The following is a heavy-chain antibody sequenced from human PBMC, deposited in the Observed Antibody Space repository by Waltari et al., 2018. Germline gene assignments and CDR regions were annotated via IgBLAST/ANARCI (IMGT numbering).Heavy chain of an antibody. Sequence: QLQLQESGPGLVKPSETLSLTCTVSGGSISSSSYYWGWIRQPPGKGLEWIGSIYYSGSTYYNPSLKSRVTISVDTSKNQFSLKLSSVTAADTAVYYCARLLVVVAANDYWGQGTLVTVSS. CDR2: IYYSGST. J-gene: IGHJ4*02. D-gene: IGHD2-15*01. CDR1: GGSISSSSYY. CDR3: ARLLVVVAANDY. V-gene: IGHV4-39*01.